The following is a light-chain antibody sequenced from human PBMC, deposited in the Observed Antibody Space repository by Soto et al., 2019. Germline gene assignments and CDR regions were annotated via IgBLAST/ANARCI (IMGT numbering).Light chain of an antibody. V-gene: IGKV1-9*01. CDR1: QGFSSF. J-gene: IGKJ2*01. CDR2: AAS. Sequence: DIQLTQSPSFLSASVGDRVTITCRASQGFSSFLAWYQQKPGKAPKLLIYAASTLQSGVPSRFSGSGSGTEFTLTISSLQPEDVATYYCQQVYSYPYTFGQGTKLEIK. CDR3: QQVYSYPYT.